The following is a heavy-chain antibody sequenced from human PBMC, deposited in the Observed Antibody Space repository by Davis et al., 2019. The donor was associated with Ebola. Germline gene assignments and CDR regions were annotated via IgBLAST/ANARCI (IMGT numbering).Heavy chain of an antibody. Sequence: AASVKVSCQASGYTFPSYDINWVQQAPGQGLEWMGWMNPNSGNTGYAQKFQGRVTMTRNTSISTAYMELSSLRSEDTAVYYCARGGNFASGWYPYWGQGTLVTVSS. CDR1: GYTFPSYD. J-gene: IGHJ4*02. CDR2: MNPNSGNT. D-gene: IGHD6-19*01. CDR3: ARGGNFASGWYPY. V-gene: IGHV1-8*01.